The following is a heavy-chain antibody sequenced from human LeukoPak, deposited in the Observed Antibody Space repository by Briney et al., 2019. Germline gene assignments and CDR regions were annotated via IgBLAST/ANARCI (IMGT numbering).Heavy chain of an antibody. V-gene: IGHV6-1*01. D-gene: IGHD2-2*01. CDR2: TYYRSTWYN. CDR3: ARRLTQYDCFDP. CDR1: GDSVSSNSVT. Sequence: SQTLSLTCAISGDSVSSNSVTWNWIRRSPSRGLEWLGRTYYRSTWYNDYAVSVRGRITVNPDTSKNQFSLHLNSVTPEDTAVYYCARRLTQYDCFDPWGQGILVTVSS. J-gene: IGHJ5*02.